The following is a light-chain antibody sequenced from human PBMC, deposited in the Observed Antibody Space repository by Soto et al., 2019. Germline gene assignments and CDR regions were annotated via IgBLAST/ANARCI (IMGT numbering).Light chain of an antibody. J-gene: IGKJ3*01. CDR3: QYYGNSPRVT. V-gene: IGKV3-20*01. CDR2: GAS. Sequence: EIVLTQSPGTLSLAPGERATFSCRASQTITSTYLSWYQQKPGQAPRLLVYGASGRTTDLPDRFSGSGSGTDFTLTIRRLEPEDFAVYYCQYYGNSPRVTGGPGTQVVFK. CDR1: QTITSTY.